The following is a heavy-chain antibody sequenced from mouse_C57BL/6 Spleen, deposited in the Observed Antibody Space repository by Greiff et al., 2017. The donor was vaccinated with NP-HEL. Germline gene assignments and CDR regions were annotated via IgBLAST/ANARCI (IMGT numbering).Heavy chain of an antibody. CDR3: AKGNLYYYAMDY. CDR2: ISPRSGNT. Sequence: QVQLQQSGAELARPGASVKLSCKASGYTFTSYGISWVKQRTGQGLEWIGEISPRSGNTYYNEKFKGKATLTVDKSSSTAYMELRSLTAEDSAVYYCAKGNLYYYAMDYWGQGTSVTVSS. CDR1: GYTFTSYG. J-gene: IGHJ4*01. V-gene: IGHV1-81*01. D-gene: IGHD2-1*01.